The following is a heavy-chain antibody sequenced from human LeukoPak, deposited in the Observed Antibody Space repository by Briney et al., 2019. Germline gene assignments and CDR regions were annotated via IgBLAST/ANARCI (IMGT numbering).Heavy chain of an antibody. CDR1: GGSISSGSYY. CDR2: IYTSGST. V-gene: IGHV4-61*02. J-gene: IGHJ6*03. D-gene: IGHD3-22*01. Sequence: PSETLSLTCTVSGGSISSGSYYWSWIRQPAGKGLEWIGRIYTSGSTNYNPSLKSRVTISVDTSKNQFSLKLSSVTAADTAVYYCARAPEIVVVINYYYYMDVWGKGTTVTVSS. CDR3: ARAPEIVVVINYYYYMDV.